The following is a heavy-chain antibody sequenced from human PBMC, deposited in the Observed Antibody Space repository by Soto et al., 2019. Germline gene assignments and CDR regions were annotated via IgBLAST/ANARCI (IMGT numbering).Heavy chain of an antibody. CDR2: IIPIFGTA. V-gene: IGHV1-69*12. CDR1: GGTFSSYA. CDR3: ARGANWNYLHYYYYGMDV. D-gene: IGHD1-7*01. Sequence: QVQLVQSGAEVKKPGSSVKVSCKASGGTFSSYAISWVRQAPGQGLEWMGGIIPIFGTANYAQKFQGRVKITADESTSTAYMELSSLRSEDTAVYYCARGANWNYLHYYYYGMDVWGQGTTVTVSS. J-gene: IGHJ6*02.